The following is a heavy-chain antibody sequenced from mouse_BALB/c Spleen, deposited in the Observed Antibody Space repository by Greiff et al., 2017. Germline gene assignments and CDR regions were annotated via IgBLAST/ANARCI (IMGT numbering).Heavy chain of an antibody. CDR3: ARDPPLTSFAY. CDR1: GFSLTSYG. Sequence: VKVVESGPSLVAPSQSLSITCTVSGFSLTSYGVHWVRQPPGKGLEWLGVIWAGGSTNYNSALMSRLSISKDNSKSQVFLKMNSLQTDDTAMYYCARDPPLTSFAYWGQGTLVTVSA. J-gene: IGHJ3*01. CDR2: IWAGGST. V-gene: IGHV2-9*02.